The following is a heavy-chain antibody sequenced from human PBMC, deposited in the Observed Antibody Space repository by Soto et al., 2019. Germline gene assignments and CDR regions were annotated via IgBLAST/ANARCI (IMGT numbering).Heavy chain of an antibody. J-gene: IGHJ3*02. Sequence: GTSVKVSWKVSGDTITELSMHWVRQAPGKGLEWMGGFDPEDGETIYAQKFQGKVTMTEDTSTDTAYMELSSLRSEDTAVYYCATGPLYGSDAFDIWGQGTMVTVSS. CDR1: GDTITELS. V-gene: IGHV1-24*01. CDR3: ATGPLYGSDAFDI. CDR2: FDPEDGET. D-gene: IGHD4-17*01.